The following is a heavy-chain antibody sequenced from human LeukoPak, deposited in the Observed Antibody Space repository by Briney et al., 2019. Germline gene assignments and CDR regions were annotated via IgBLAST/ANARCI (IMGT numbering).Heavy chain of an antibody. Sequence: GGSLRLSCAASGFTFSTHGMHWVRPAPGKGLEWVAAISYHGNNKYYADSVKGRFTISRDNSKNTLYVQMNRLRAEDTAVYYCAKMGSPITMVRGVPFDYWGQGTLVTVSS. CDR3: AKMGSPITMVRGVPFDY. CDR1: GFTFSTHG. V-gene: IGHV3-30*18. J-gene: IGHJ4*02. D-gene: IGHD3-10*01. CDR2: ISYHGNNK.